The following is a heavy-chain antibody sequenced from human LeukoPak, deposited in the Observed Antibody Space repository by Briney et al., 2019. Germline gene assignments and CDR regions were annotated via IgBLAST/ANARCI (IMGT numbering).Heavy chain of an antibody. CDR2: IFPGDSDT. V-gene: IGHV5-51*01. J-gene: IGHJ4*02. D-gene: IGHD2-15*01. Sequence: GESLKISCQGSGYSFSSYWIGWVRQMPGKGVEWMGIIFPGDSDTRYSPSFQGQVTISADKSVSTAYMQWSSLEASDTAVYYCARGYCSGGSCPYYFEYWGQGTLVSVSS. CDR3: ARGYCSGGSCPYYFEY. CDR1: GYSFSSYW.